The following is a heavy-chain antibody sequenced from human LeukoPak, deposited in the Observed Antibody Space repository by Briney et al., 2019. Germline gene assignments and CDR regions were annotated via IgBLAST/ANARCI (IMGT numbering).Heavy chain of an antibody. CDR1: GFTFSSYA. D-gene: IGHD6-13*01. CDR3: ATDSSSWSAEYFQH. CDR2: ISGSGGST. Sequence: GGSLRLSCAASGFTFSSYAMSWVRQAPGKGLEWVSAISGSGGSTYYADSVKGRFTISRDNSKNTLYLQMNSLRAEDTAVYYCATDSSSWSAEYFQHWGQGTLVTVSS. V-gene: IGHV3-23*01. J-gene: IGHJ1*01.